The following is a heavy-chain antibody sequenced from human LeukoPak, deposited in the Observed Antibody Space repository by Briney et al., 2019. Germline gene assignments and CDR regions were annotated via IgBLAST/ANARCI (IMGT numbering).Heavy chain of an antibody. J-gene: IGHJ4*02. D-gene: IGHD3-3*01. Sequence: GGSLRLSCAASGFSFTKYAMNWVRQAPGKGLEWVAVVIGSSGATDYADSVKGRFTISRDNSKNTLFLQMNSLRAEDTAIYYCAKGAYDFLEIAYLDYWGQGALVTVSS. V-gene: IGHV3-23*01. CDR1: GFSFTKYA. CDR3: AKGAYDFLEIAYLDY. CDR2: VIGSSGAT.